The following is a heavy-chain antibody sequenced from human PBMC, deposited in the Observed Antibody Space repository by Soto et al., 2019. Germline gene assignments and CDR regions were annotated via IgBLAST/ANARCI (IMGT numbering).Heavy chain of an antibody. J-gene: IGHJ4*02. CDR1: GTSITSGGYY. CDR3: TRGTLH. V-gene: IGHV4-31*03. Sequence: QVQLQESGPGLVKPSQTLSLICTVSGTSITSGGYYWSWIRQHPGKGLEWIGCIYSSGSTSYNPSLKSRLAMSVDTSKNQFSLSLSSVTAADTAVYYCTRGTLHWGQGTLFTVSS. CDR2: IYSSGST.